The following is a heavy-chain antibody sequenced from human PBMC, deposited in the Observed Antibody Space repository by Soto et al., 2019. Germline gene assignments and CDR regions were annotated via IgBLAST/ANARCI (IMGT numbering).Heavy chain of an antibody. CDR1: GFTFSSYA. Sequence: EVQLLESGGGLVQPGGSLRLSSAASGFTFSSYAMNWVRQAPGKGLEWVSVIGGSDGSTYYADSVKGRFTISRDNSKNTLNLQMNSLRAEDTAVYYCARRSSSWYFDYWGQGTLVTVSS. V-gene: IGHV3-23*01. CDR2: IGGSDGST. D-gene: IGHD6-13*01. J-gene: IGHJ4*02. CDR3: ARRSSSWYFDY.